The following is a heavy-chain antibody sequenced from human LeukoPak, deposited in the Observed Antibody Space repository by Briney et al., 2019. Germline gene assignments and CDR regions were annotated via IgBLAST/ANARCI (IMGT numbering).Heavy chain of an antibody. Sequence: GGSLRLSCAASGFTFSGYWMSWVRQAPGKGLEWVANIKQDGSEKYFVDSVGGRFTISRDNAKNSLYLEMNSLRAEDTAVYYCAKDRGYTSSSASVYDYWGQGTLVTVSS. D-gene: IGHD6-6*01. J-gene: IGHJ4*02. CDR3: AKDRGYTSSSASVYDY. V-gene: IGHV3-7*01. CDR2: IKQDGSEK. CDR1: GFTFSGYW.